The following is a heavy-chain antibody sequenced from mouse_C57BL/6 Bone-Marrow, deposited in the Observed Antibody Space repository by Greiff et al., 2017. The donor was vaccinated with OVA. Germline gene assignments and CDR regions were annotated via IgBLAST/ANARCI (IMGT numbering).Heavy chain of an antibody. Sequence: VQLQQPGAELVKPGASVKLSCKASGYTFTSYWMHWVKQRPGQGLEWIGMIHPNSGSTNYNEKFKSKATLTVDKSSSTAYMQLSSLTSEDSAVYYCARSRGIYYYGSSLAWFAYWGQGTLVTVSA. D-gene: IGHD1-1*01. CDR2: IHPNSGST. J-gene: IGHJ3*01. CDR1: GYTFTSYW. V-gene: IGHV1-64*01. CDR3: ARSRGIYYYGSSLAWFAY.